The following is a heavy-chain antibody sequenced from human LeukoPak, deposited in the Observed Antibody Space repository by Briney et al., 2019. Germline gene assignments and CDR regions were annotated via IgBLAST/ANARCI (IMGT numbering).Heavy chain of an antibody. V-gene: IGHV4-38-2*02. Sequence: SETLSLTCTVSGYSISSGNYWGWIRQPPGKGLEWIGTIYLIGSTYYNPSLKSRVTISVDTSKNQFSLKLSSVTAADTAVYYCARAFNPGAWFDPWGQGTLVTVSS. CDR2: IYLIGST. CDR1: GYSISSGNY. CDR3: ARAFNPGAWFDP. J-gene: IGHJ5*02. D-gene: IGHD3-10*01.